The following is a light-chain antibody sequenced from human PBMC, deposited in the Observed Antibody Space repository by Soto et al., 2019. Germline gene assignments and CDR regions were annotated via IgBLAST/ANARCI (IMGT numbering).Light chain of an antibody. CDR2: GAS. V-gene: IGKV3-15*01. CDR1: QSVGSS. CDR3: QQYNNWLS. J-gene: IGKJ4*01. Sequence: IVMTQSPATLSVSPGERATLSCRASQSVGSSLAWYQQKRGQAPRLLIHGASTRATGIPARFSGSGSGTEFTLTISSLQSEDCAVYYCQQYNNWLSFGGGTKVEIK.